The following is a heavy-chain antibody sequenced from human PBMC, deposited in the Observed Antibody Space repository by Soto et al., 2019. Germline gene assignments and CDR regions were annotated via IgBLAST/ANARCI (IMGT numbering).Heavy chain of an antibody. D-gene: IGHD4-17*01. CDR1: GFTFSSYG. CDR2: ISYDGSNK. CDR3: AKFGDRDAFDI. J-gene: IGHJ3*02. Sequence: QVQLVESGGGVVQPGRSLRLSCAASGFTFSSYGMHWVRQAPGKGLEWVAVISYDGSNKYYADSVKGRFTISRDNSKNTLYLQMNSLRAEDTAVYYCAKFGDRDAFDIWGQGTMVTVSS. V-gene: IGHV3-30*18.